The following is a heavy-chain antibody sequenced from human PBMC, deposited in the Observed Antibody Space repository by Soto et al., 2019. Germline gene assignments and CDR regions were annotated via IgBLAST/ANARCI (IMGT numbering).Heavy chain of an antibody. V-gene: IGHV1-18*01. Sequence: QVHLVQSGPEVKEPGASVRVSCKASGYTFNSAGLAWVRQAPGQGLEWMGWISVDNGDTKYAQKFQGRVTMTTDTSRTTAYMGLRGLTADDTAVVHWARAQSLGYCRSASCYDVFDHWGQGTLVTVSS. CDR3: ARAQSLGYCRSASCYDVFDH. CDR2: ISVDNGDT. CDR1: GYTFNSAG. J-gene: IGHJ4*02. D-gene: IGHD2-2*01.